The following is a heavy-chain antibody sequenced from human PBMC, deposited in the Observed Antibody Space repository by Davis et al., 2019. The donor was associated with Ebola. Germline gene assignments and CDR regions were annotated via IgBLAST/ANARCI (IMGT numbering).Heavy chain of an antibody. CDR2: INPSGGST. J-gene: IGHJ4*02. CDR3: ARDRGRWLQPEYYFDY. D-gene: IGHD5-24*01. V-gene: IGHV1-46*01. Sequence: AASVKVSCKASGYTFTSYYIHWVRQAPGQGLEWMGIINPSGGSTSYAQKFQGRVTMTRDTSTSTVYMELSSLRSEDTAVYYCARDRGRWLQPEYYFDYWGQGTLVTVSS. CDR1: GYTFTSYY.